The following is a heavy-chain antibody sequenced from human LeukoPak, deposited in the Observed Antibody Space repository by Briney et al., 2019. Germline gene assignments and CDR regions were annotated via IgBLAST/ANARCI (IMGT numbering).Heavy chain of an antibody. CDR2: ISYDGSNK. D-gene: IGHD4-23*01. Sequence: PGRSLRLSCAASGFTCSNYAMHWVRHGQGNGLEGVAVISYDGSNKYYADSVKGRFTISRDNSKNTLYLQMNSLRAEDTAVYYCARDGNAHAFDIWGQGTMVTVSS. J-gene: IGHJ3*02. CDR3: ARDGNAHAFDI. V-gene: IGHV3-30*04. CDR1: GFTCSNYA.